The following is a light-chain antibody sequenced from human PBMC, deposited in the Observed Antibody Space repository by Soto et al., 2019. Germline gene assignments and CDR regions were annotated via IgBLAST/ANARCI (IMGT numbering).Light chain of an antibody. CDR3: GQYINYKMA. CDR1: QTINNY. V-gene: IGKV1-39*01. Sequence: IQMTQSPPSLSASVGDSVTITCRTSQTINNYLNWYQQKPGKAPKLLIYAASSLQSGVPSRFSGSGSGTYFTINISRMEPENLQIYSAGQYINYKMAFG. CDR2: AAS. J-gene: IGKJ4*02.